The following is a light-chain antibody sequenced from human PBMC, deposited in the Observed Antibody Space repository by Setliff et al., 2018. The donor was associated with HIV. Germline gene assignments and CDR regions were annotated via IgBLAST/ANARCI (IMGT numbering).Light chain of an antibody. J-gene: IGLJ1*01. V-gene: IGLV2-14*01. CDR2: EVR. CDR1: SSDVVGYSY. Sequence: QSALAQPASVSGSPGQSNTISCTGTSSDVVGYSYVSRYQQHPGKAPKLIIDEVRNRPSGVSNRFSGSKSGNTASLTISGLRPEDEGDYFCCSYTSTSARVFGTGTKVTVL. CDR3: CSYTSTSARV.